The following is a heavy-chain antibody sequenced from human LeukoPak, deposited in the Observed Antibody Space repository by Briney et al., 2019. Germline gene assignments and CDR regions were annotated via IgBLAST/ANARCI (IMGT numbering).Heavy chain of an antibody. J-gene: IGHJ4*02. V-gene: IGHV4-34*01. CDR2: INNSGST. Sequence: SETLSLTCAVYGGSFSGYYWSWIRQPPGKGLEWIGEINNSGSTNYNPSLKSRVTISVDTSKNQFSLKLSSVTAADTAVYYCARGLSGSYYYWGQGTLVTVSS. CDR1: GGSFSGYY. D-gene: IGHD1-26*01. CDR3: ARGLSGSYYY.